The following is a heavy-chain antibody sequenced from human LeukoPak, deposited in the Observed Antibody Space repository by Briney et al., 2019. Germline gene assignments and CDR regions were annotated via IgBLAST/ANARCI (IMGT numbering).Heavy chain of an antibody. Sequence: GGSLRLSCAASGFTFSSYAMSWVRQAPGKGLEWVSAISSSGGSTYYADSVKGRFTISRDNSKNTLYLQMNSLRAEDTAVYYCATGRSDRRRPFDYWGQGTLVTVSS. D-gene: IGHD6-25*01. V-gene: IGHV3-23*01. CDR1: GFTFSSYA. J-gene: IGHJ4*02. CDR3: ATGRSDRRRPFDY. CDR2: ISSSGGST.